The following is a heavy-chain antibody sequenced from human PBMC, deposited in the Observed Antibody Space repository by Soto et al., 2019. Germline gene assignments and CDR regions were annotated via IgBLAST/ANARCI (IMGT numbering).Heavy chain of an antibody. J-gene: IGHJ4*02. CDR3: ANDNIPLHQMMLPILDS. D-gene: IGHD2-15*01. CDR1: GFTFDNFA. Sequence: EVQLVESGGGLVRPGRSLRLSCVASGFTFDNFALHWVRQAPGKGLEWVSGVTWNSAMIDYADSVRGRFTISRDNARNAMYLQMTDLRLEDTALYYCANDNIPLHQMMLPILDSWGQGTLVTVSS. CDR2: VTWNSAMI. V-gene: IGHV3-9*01.